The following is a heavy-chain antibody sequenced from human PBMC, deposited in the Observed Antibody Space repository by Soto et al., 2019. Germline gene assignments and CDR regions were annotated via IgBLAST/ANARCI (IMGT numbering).Heavy chain of an antibody. J-gene: IGHJ4*02. CDR2: ISSSGSTI. V-gene: IGHV3-11*01. Sequence: QVQLVESGGGLVKPGGSLRLSCAASGFTFSDYYMSWIRQAPGKGLEWVSYISSSGSTIYYADSVKGRFTISRDNAKNSRYLQMNSLRAEDTAVYYCARDPTGYCSGGSFPPDFVDYWGQGTLVTVSS. CDR1: GFTFSDYY. D-gene: IGHD2-15*01. CDR3: ARDPTGYCSGGSFPPDFVDY.